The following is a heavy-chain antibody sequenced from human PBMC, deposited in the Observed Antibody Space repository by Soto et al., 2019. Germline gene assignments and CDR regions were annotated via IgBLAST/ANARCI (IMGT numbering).Heavy chain of an antibody. J-gene: IGHJ4*02. D-gene: IGHD5-12*01. CDR2: ISGSGGST. CDR1: GFTFSSYA. CDR3: AKDFPFYRGYGQPMFRVY. Sequence: EVQLLESGGGLVQPGGSLRLSCAASGFTFSSYAMSWVRQAPGKGLEWVSAISGSGGSTYYADSVKGRFTISRDNSKNTLYLQMNSLRAEDTAVYYCAKDFPFYRGYGQPMFRVYWGQGTLVTVSS. V-gene: IGHV3-23*01.